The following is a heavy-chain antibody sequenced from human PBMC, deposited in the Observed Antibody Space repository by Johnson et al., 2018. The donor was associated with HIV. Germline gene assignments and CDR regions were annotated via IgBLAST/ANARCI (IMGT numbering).Heavy chain of an antibody. Sequence: VQLVESGGGLVQPGRSLRLSCAASGFTFDDYAMHWVRQAPGKGLEWVSGISWHSGSIGYADSVKGRFTISRDNAKNSLYLQMNSLRAEDTALYYCAKDMTPSQLAAFDIWGQGTMVTVSS. CDR2: ISWHSGSI. CDR3: AKDMTPSQLAAFDI. CDR1: GFTFDDYA. J-gene: IGHJ3*02. V-gene: IGHV3-9*01. D-gene: IGHD6-13*01.